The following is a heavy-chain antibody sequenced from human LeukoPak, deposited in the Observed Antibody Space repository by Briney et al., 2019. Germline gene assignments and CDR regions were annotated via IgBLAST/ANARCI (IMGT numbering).Heavy chain of an antibody. CDR3: ASLVGARMYYFDY. CDR1: GGSISSGGYY. CDR2: IYYGGST. J-gene: IGHJ4*02. D-gene: IGHD1-26*01. Sequence: TSETLSLTCTVSGGSISSGGYYWSWIRQHPGKGLEWIGYIYYGGSTYYNPSLKSRVTISVDTSKNQFSLKLSSVTAADTAVYYCASLVGARMYYFDYWGQGTLVTVSS. V-gene: IGHV4-31*03.